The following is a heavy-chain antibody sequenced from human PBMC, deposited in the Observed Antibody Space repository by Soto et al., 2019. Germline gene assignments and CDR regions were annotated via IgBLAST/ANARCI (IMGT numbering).Heavy chain of an antibody. CDR3: ARGEAIGDDP. CDR2: IKQDGSEK. V-gene: IGHV3-7*01. D-gene: IGHD3-10*01. Sequence: EVQLVESGGGLAQPGGSLRLSCAASGLTFSSYWMTWVRQAPGKGLEWVANIKQDGSEKYYVDSVKGRFTISRDNAKNSLYLQMNNLRGEDTSGYYCARGEAIGDDPWGHGTLVTVSS. J-gene: IGHJ5*02. CDR1: GLTFSSYW.